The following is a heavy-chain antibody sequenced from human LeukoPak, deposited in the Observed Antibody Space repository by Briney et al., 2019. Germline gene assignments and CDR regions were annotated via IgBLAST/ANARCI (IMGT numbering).Heavy chain of an antibody. J-gene: IGHJ4*02. CDR3: ARNLRFLEWRNSYYMDV. V-gene: IGHV1-2*02. CDR1: GYTFTAHY. D-gene: IGHD3-3*01. Sequence: ASVKVSCKASGYTFTAHYIHWVRQAPGQGLEWMGWINPNNGDTMYVQKFQGRVTMTRDTSINTAYMEVSRPKSEDTAVYYCARNLRFLEWRNSYYMDVWGQGTLVTVSS. CDR2: INPNNGDT.